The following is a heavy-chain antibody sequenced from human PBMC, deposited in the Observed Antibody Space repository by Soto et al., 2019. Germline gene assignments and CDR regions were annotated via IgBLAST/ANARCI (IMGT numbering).Heavy chain of an antibody. CDR1: GGSISSYY. J-gene: IGHJ4*02. CDR3: ARSWGYYYDSSGYYAPGY. V-gene: IGHV4-59*08. D-gene: IGHD3-22*01. CDR2: IYYSGST. Sequence: LSLTCTVSGGSISSYYWSWIRQPPGKGLEWIGYIYYSGSTNYNPSLKSRVTISVDTSKNQFSLKLSSVTAADTAVYYCARSWGYYYDSSGYYAPGYWGQGTLVTVSS.